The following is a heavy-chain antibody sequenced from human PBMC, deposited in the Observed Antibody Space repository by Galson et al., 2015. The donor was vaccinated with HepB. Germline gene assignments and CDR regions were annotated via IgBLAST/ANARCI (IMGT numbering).Heavy chain of an antibody. V-gene: IGHV3-30*04. CDR3: ARDSRAVAAIYGMDV. J-gene: IGHJ6*02. Sequence: SLRLSCAASGFTFSSYAMHRVRQAPGKGLEWVAVISYDGSNKYYADSVKGRFTISRDNSKNTLYLQMNSLRAEDTAVYYCARDSRAVAAIYGMDVWGQGTTVTVSS. D-gene: IGHD6-19*01. CDR2: ISYDGSNK. CDR1: GFTFSSYA.